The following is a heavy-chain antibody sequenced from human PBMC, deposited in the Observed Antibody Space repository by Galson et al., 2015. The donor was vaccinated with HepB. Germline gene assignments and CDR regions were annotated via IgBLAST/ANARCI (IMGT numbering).Heavy chain of an antibody. V-gene: IGHV3-21*01. CDR3: ASAPYYYGSGSYPDH. D-gene: IGHD3-10*01. J-gene: IGHJ4*02. Sequence: SLRLSCAASGLTFRSYSMNWVRQAPGKGLEWVSSISGDSGNIYYADSVQGRFTISRDNAKNSLYLQMNNLRVEDTAIYYCASAPYYYGSGSYPDHRGQGTLVSVSS. CDR2: ISGDSGNI. CDR1: GLTFRSYS.